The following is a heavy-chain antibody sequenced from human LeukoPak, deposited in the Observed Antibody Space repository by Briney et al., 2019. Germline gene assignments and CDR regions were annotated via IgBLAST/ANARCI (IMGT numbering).Heavy chain of an antibody. CDR3: ARDRRAYCSGGSCYSPLDY. CDR1: GGTFSSYA. Sequence: GASVKVSCKASGGTFSSYAISWVRQAPGQGLEWMGGIIPIFGTANYAQKFQGRVTITADESTSTAYMELSSLRSKDTAVYYCARDRRAYCSGGSCYSPLDYWGQGTLVTVSS. V-gene: IGHV1-69*13. D-gene: IGHD2-15*01. J-gene: IGHJ4*02. CDR2: IIPIFGTA.